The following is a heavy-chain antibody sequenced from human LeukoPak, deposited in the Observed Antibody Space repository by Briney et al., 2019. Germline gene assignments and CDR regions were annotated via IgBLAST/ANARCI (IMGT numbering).Heavy chain of an antibody. Sequence: ASVMVSCKASGYTFTSYYMHWVRQAPGQGLEWMGIINPSGGSTSYAQKFQGRVTMTRDTSTSTVYMELSSLRSEDTAVYYCARASSGITEIGDVWGKGTTVTVSS. CDR3: ARASSGITEIGDV. CDR2: INPSGGST. V-gene: IGHV1-46*01. CDR1: GYTFTSYY. J-gene: IGHJ6*04. D-gene: IGHD2/OR15-2a*01.